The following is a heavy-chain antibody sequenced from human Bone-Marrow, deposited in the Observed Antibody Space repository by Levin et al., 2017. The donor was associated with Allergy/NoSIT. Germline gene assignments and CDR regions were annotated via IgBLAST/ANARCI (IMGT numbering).Heavy chain of an antibody. V-gene: IGHV3-21*04. CDR1: GFNFSIYG. J-gene: IGHJ6*02. Sequence: GGSLRLPCAASGFNFSIYGMNWVRQAPGKGLEWVSSISSSSSNIYHADSLKGRFTISRDNAKNSLYLQMKSLRAEDTAVYYCARDRTNGILTNYGMDVWGQGTTVTVSS. CDR3: ARDRTNGILTNYGMDV. CDR2: ISSSSSNI. D-gene: IGHD3-9*01.